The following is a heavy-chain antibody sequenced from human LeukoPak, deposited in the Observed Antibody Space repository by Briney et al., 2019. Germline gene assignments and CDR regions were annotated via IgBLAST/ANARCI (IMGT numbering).Heavy chain of an antibody. Sequence: GGSLRLSCAASGFTFSSYWMSWVRQAPGKGLEWVANIKQDGSEKYYVDSVKGRFTISRDNAKNSLYLQMNSLRAEDTAVYYCARAYATWNNWFDPWGQGTLVTVSS. V-gene: IGHV3-7*01. CDR1: GFTFSSYW. CDR2: IKQDGSEK. D-gene: IGHD2-8*01. CDR3: ARAYATWNNWFDP. J-gene: IGHJ5*02.